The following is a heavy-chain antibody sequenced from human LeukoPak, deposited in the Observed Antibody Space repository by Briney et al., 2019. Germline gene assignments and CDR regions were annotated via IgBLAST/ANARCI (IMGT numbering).Heavy chain of an antibody. CDR1: GFRFSTYW. D-gene: IGHD3-22*01. Sequence: GGSLRLSCAASGFRFSTYWMHWVRQAPGKGLAWVSRISGDVSSTDYADSVKGRFTISRDNAKNTLYLHMNSLGAEDTAVYFCARAGYDSSGYYRHSDYWGQGTLVTVSS. J-gene: IGHJ4*02. CDR3: ARAGYDSSGYYRHSDY. CDR2: ISGDVSST. V-gene: IGHV3-74*01.